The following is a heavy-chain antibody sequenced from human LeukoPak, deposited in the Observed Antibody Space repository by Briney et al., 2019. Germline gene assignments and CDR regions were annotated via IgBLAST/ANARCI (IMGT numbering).Heavy chain of an antibody. CDR2: MDPNSGNT. V-gene: IGHV1-8*02. D-gene: IGHD3-22*01. Sequence: ASVKVSCKASGYTFTGYYMHWVRQAPGQGLEWIGWMDPNSGNTGYAQKFQGRVTMTRNTSISTAYMELSSLRSEDTAVYYCARLDYYDTIGYDAFDIWGQGTMVTVSS. J-gene: IGHJ3*02. CDR1: GYTFTGYY. CDR3: ARLDYYDTIGYDAFDI.